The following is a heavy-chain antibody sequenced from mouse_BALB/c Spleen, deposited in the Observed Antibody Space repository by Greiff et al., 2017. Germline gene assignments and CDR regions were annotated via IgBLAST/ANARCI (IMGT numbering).Heavy chain of an antibody. CDR2: ISTYYGDA. CDR1: GYTFTDYA. J-gene: IGHJ3*01. CDR3: ARGGNYSAWFAY. Sequence: VQLVESGAELVRPGVSVKISCKGSGYTFTDYAMHWVKQSHAKSLEWIGVISTYYGDASYNQKFKGKATMTVDKSSSTAYMELARLTSEDSAIYYCARGGNYSAWFAYWGQGTLVTVSA. D-gene: IGHD2-1*01. V-gene: IGHV1S137*01.